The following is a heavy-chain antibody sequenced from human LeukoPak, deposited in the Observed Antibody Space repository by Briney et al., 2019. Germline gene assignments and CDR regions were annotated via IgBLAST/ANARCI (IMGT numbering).Heavy chain of an antibody. V-gene: IGHV3-30-3*01. CDR3: ARDPNSRRWFDY. CDR1: GFYA. CDR2: ISYDGIKK. Sequence: GGSLRLSCAASGFYAMHWVRQAPGKGLEWVALISYDGIKKYYTDSVKGRFTISRDTSKNTVYLQMNSLRAEDTAIYYCARDPNSRRWFDYWGQGTLVTVSP. D-gene: IGHD6-13*01. J-gene: IGHJ4*02.